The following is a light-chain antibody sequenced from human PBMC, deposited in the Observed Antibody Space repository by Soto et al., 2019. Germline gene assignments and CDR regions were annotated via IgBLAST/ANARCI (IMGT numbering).Light chain of an antibody. J-gene: IGKJ2*01. Sequence: DLQMTQSPSSLSAAVGDRVTITCRASQSIARFLNWYQQKPGEVPKLLIFGASYLRSGVPSRFSGSGSGTHFALTITSLQPEDFATSFCQQSHIAPYTCGQGTNL. V-gene: IGKV1-39*01. CDR3: QQSHIAPYT. CDR2: GAS. CDR1: QSIARF.